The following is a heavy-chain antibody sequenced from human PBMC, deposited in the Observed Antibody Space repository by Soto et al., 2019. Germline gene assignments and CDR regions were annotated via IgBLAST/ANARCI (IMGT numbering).Heavy chain of an antibody. CDR3: EREGRSVWFGDLDY. CDR1: GGTFSSYA. V-gene: IGHV1-69*13. J-gene: IGHJ4*02. D-gene: IGHD3-10*01. CDR2: IIPIFGTA. Sequence: SVKVSCKASGGTFSSYAISWVRQAPGQGLEWMGGIIPIFGTANYAQKFQGRVTITADESTSTAYMELSSLRSEDTAVYYWEREGRSVWFGDLDYWGQGTPVIVSS.